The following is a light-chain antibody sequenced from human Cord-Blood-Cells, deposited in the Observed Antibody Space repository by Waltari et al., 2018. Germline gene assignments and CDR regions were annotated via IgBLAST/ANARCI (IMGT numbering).Light chain of an antibody. CDR3: QQSYSTPPT. CDR1: QSISSY. Sequence: DIQMTQSPSSLSASVVDRVTITCRASQSISSYLNWYQQKPGKAPKLLIYAASSLQSGVPSRFSGSGSETDFTLTISSLQPEDFATYYCQQSYSTPPTFGQGTKVEIK. V-gene: IGKV1-39*01. J-gene: IGKJ1*01. CDR2: AAS.